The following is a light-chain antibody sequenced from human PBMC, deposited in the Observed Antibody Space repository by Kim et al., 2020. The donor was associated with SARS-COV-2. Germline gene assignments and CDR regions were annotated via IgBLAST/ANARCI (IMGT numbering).Light chain of an antibody. J-gene: IGKJ2*01. Sequence: DIQMTQSPSSLSASVGDRVTITCRASQDITNSLAWYQQKPGKAPKLLLYIASRLENGVPTRFSGSGSGSDYTLTISSLQPEDFANYYCQQYYSTPYTFGQGTKLEI. CDR2: IAS. CDR1: QDITNS. V-gene: IGKV1-NL1*01. CDR3: QQYYSTPYT.